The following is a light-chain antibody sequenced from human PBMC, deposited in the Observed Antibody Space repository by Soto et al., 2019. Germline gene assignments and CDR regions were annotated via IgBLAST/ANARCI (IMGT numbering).Light chain of an antibody. CDR2: GAS. V-gene: IGKV3D-15*01. J-gene: IGKJ5*01. CDR1: QSVSSN. Sequence: ESVLTQSPVTLSLSPGERATLSCRAGQSVSSNYLAWYQQKPGQAPRLLIYGASSRATGIPARFSGSGSGTEFTLTISSLQSEDSGVYYCQQYNKWPAEITFGQGTRLEIK. CDR3: QQYNKWPAEIT.